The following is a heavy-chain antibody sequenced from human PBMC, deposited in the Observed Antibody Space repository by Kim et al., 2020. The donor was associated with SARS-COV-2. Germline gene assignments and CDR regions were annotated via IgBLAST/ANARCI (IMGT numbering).Heavy chain of an antibody. V-gene: IGHV3-7*01. D-gene: IGHD1-26*01. CDR3: ARDEEWEPLVFDY. J-gene: IGHJ4*02. Sequence: GGSLRLSCSGSGFNFSNFWMSWVRQAPGKGLEWVANIKHDGSRVFYVDSVKGRFTIFRDNAKKSEYLQMNSLRIEDTAVYFCARDEEWEPLVFDYWGQGSLVAVSS. CDR1: GFNFSNFW. CDR2: IKHDGSRV.